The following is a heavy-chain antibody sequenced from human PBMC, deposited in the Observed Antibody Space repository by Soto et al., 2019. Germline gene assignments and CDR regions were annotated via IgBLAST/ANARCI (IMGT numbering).Heavy chain of an antibody. CDR3: ARLRLYYDILTGYHRTSHFDY. J-gene: IGHJ4*02. D-gene: IGHD3-9*01. CDR1: GYSFTSYW. Sequence: EVQLVQSGAEVKKPGESLKISCKGSGYSFTSYWIGWVRQMPGKGLEWMGIIYPGDSDTRYSPSFQGEVTISADKSISTAYLQWSSLKASDTAMYYCARLRLYYDILTGYHRTSHFDYWGQGTLVTVSS. CDR2: IYPGDSDT. V-gene: IGHV5-51*01.